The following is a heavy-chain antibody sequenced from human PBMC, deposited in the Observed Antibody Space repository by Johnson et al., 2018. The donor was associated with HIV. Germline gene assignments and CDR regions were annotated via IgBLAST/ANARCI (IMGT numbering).Heavy chain of an antibody. D-gene: IGHD3-16*01. CDR1: GFTFSSYA. J-gene: IGHJ3*02. CDR2: IWYDGSNK. Sequence: QVQLVESGGGLVQPGGSLRLSCAASGFTFSSYAMHWVRQAPGKGLEWVAVIWYDGSNKYYADSVKGRFTISRDNSKNTLYLQMNSLRAEDTALYYCAKDISMGIRSLYDAFDIWGQGTMVTVSS. CDR3: AKDISMGIRSLYDAFDI. V-gene: IGHV3-30*02.